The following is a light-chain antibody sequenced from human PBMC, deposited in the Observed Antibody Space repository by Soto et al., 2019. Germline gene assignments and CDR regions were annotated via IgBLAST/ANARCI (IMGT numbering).Light chain of an antibody. CDR3: AAWDDSLSAVV. CDR1: SSNIGSNY. CDR2: RND. J-gene: IGLJ2*01. Sequence: QSLLTQPPSASGTPGQRVTISCSGSSSNIGSNYVYWYQQFPGSAPKLLIYRNDQRPSGVPDRFSGSKSGTSASLAISGPRSEDEADYYCAAWDDSLSAVVFGGGTQLTVL. V-gene: IGLV1-47*01.